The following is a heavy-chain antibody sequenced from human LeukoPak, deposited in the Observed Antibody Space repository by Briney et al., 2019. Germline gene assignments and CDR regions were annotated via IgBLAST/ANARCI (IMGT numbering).Heavy chain of an antibody. J-gene: IGHJ4*02. V-gene: IGHV1-24*01. Sequence: GASVKVSCKVSGYTLTELSMHWVRQAPGKGLEWMGGFDPEDGETIYAQKFQGRVTMTEDTSTDTAYMELSSLRSEDTAVYYCATLPSYCGGDCYPAYFDYWGQGTLVTVSS. CDR3: ATLPSYCGGDCYPAYFDY. CDR2: FDPEDGET. D-gene: IGHD2-21*01. CDR1: GYTLTELS.